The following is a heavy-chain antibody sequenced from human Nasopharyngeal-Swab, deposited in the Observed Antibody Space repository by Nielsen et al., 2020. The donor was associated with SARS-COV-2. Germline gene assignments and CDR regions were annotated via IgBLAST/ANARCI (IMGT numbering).Heavy chain of an antibody. V-gene: IGHV3-7*01. CDR3: ARDRGYYAFDY. CDR1: GLSFSEFW. Sequence: GESLKISRAASGLSFSEFWMYWVRQAPGKGLEWVASINKDGSEKYYGDSVRGRFTTSRDSAENSLSLQMNSLRGEDTAVYYCARDRGYYAFDYWGQGTLVTVSS. J-gene: IGHJ4*02. CDR2: INKDGSEK. D-gene: IGHD5-12*01.